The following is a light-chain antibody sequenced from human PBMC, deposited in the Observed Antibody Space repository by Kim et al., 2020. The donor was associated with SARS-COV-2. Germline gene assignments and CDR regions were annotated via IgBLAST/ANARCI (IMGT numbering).Light chain of an antibody. CDR3: CSYAGSYTLV. CDR1: SGDVGGYNF. V-gene: IGLV2-11*01. CDR2: DVN. Sequence: GQSVTISCTGTSGDVGGYNFVSWYQQHPGKAPKLMIYDVNKRPSGVPDRFSGSKAGNTASLTISGLQAEDEADYYCCSYAGSYTLVFGGGTQLTVL. J-gene: IGLJ2*01.